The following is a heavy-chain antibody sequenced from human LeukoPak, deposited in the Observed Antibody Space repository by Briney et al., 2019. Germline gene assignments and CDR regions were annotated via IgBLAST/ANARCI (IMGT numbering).Heavy chain of an antibody. J-gene: IGHJ4*02. D-gene: IGHD5-18*01. CDR2: IYSSGST. CDR3: AGGYSFIDY. Sequence: SETLSLTCTVSGASISGSGYYWGWIRQPPGKGLEWIGSIYSSGSTYYNASLQSRVTISIETSKNQISLRLNSVTAADTAMYYCAGGYSFIDYWGQGTLVTVSS. CDR1: GASISGSGYY. V-gene: IGHV4-39*01.